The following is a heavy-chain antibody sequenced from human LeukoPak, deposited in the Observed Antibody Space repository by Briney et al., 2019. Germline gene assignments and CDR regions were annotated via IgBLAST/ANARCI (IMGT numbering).Heavy chain of an antibody. CDR2: ISTSSTYI. D-gene: IGHD6-19*01. CDR3: ARGPDRVGWLPDNWFDP. V-gene: IGHV3-21*01. Sequence: PGGPLRLSCAASGFTFSSYNMNWVRQAPGKGLEWVSSISTSSTYIYYTDSVKGRFTMSRDNAKNSMYLQMNSLRAEDTAVYYCARGPDRVGWLPDNWFDPWGQGTLVTVSS. CDR1: GFTFSSYN. J-gene: IGHJ5*02.